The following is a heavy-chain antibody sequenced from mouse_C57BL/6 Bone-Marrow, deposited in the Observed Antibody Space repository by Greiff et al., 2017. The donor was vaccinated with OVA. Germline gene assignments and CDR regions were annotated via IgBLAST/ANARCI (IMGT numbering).Heavy chain of an antibody. CDR2: IHPNSGST. CDR3: ARWSGFDY. D-gene: IGHD4-1*01. V-gene: IGHV1-64*01. J-gene: IGHJ2*01. Sequence: VQLQQPGAELVKPGASVKLSCKASSYTFTSYWMHWVKQRPGQGLEWIGMIHPNSGSTNYNEKFKSKATLTVDKSSSTAYMQLSSLTYEDSAVYYCARWSGFDYWGQGTTLTVSS. CDR1: SYTFTSYW.